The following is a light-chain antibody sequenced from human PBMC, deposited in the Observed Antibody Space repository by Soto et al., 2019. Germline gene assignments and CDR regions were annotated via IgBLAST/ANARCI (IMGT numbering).Light chain of an antibody. CDR2: DAS. CDR3: QHFSSYSTSM. J-gene: IGKJ1*01. CDR1: QTISNW. Sequence: DIQMTQSPSILAASVGDRVTITCRASQTISNWLAWYQQKPGKAPELLIYDASSLKSGVPSRFSGSGSGTDFTLTICSLQPDDFATYYCQHFSSYSTSMFGQGTKVEIK. V-gene: IGKV1-5*01.